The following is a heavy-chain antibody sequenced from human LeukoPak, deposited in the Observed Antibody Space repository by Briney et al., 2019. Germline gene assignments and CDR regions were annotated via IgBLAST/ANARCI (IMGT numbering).Heavy chain of an antibody. D-gene: IGHD3-22*01. CDR3: ASGFMGYDRSGYYDDAFDI. CDR2: ISAYNGKR. J-gene: IGHJ3*02. V-gene: IGHV1-18*01. CDR1: GYTFTSYG. Sequence: EASVKVSCKASGYTFTSYGISWVRQAPGQGLEWMGWISAYNGKRNYAQQFQGRVTMTTDTSTSTAYMELRSLRSDDTAVYYCASGFMGYDRSGYYDDAFDIWGQGTMVTVSS.